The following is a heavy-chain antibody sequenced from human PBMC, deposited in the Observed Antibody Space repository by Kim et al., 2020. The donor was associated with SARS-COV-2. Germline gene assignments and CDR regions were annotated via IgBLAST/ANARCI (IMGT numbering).Heavy chain of an antibody. CDR1: GGSFSGYY. Sequence: SETLSLTCAVYGGSFSGYYWSWIRQPPGKGLEWIGEINHSGSTNYNPSLKSRVTISVDTSKNQFSLKLSSVTAADTAVYYCARGRARPSALAGSGSYYYYGMDVWGQGTTVTVSS. CDR2: INHSGST. CDR3: ARGRARPSALAGSGSYYYYGMDV. V-gene: IGHV4-34*01. D-gene: IGHD3-10*01. J-gene: IGHJ6*02.